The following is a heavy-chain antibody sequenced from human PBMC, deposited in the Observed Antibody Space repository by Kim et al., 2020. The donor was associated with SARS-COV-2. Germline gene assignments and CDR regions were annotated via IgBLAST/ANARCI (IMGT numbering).Heavy chain of an antibody. J-gene: IGHJ4*02. V-gene: IGHV3-23*01. D-gene: IGHD3-16*01. CDR1: GFTFSSYA. CDR3: AKDLVLWGSYWDRFDY. Sequence: GGSLRLSCAASGFTFSSYAMSWVRQAPGKGLEWVSAISGSGGSTYYADSAKGRFTISRDNSKNTLYLQMNSLRAEDTAVYYCAKDLVLWGSYWDRFDYWGQGTLVTVSS. CDR2: ISGSGGST.